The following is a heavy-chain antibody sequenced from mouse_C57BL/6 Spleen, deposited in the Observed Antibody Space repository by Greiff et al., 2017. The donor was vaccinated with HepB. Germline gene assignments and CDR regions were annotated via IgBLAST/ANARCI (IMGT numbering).Heavy chain of an antibody. D-gene: IGHD2-4*01. CDR1: GYTFTSYW. CDR2: IDPSDSYT. J-gene: IGHJ4*01. V-gene: IGHV1-69*01. CDR3: ARGGDYDKDLDY. Sequence: QVQLKQPGAELVMPGASVKLSCKASGYTFTSYWMHWVKQRPGQGLEWIGEIDPSDSYTNYNQKFKGKSTLTVDKSSSTAYMQLSSLTSEDSAVYYCARGGDYDKDLDYWGQGTSVTVSS.